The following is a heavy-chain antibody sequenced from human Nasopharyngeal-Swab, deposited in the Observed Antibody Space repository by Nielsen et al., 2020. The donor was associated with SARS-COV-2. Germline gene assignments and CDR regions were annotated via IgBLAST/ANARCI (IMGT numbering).Heavy chain of an antibody. CDR3: AKDRDSGDDSEEYYHYYGMDV. V-gene: IGHV3-48*03. D-gene: IGHD5-12*01. Sequence: GESLKISCAASKFTFSSYEMNWVRQAPGKGLEWVSYISSSGSTIYYADSVKGRFTISRDNSKNTLNLQMSNLRAEDTAIYYCAKDRDSGDDSEEYYHYYGMDVWGQGAPVTVSS. CDR1: KFTFSSYE. J-gene: IGHJ6*02. CDR2: ISSSGSTI.